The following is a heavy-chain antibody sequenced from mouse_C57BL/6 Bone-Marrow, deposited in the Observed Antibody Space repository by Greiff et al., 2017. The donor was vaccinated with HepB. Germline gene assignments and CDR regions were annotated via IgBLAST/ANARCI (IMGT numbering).Heavy chain of an antibody. Sequence: EVQGVESGGGLVQPGGSLSLSCAASGFTFTDYYMSWVRQPPGKALEWLGFIRNKANGYTTEYSASVKGRFTISRDNSQSILYLQMNALRAEDSATYYCARYSPYDAGFAYWGQGTLVTVSA. CDR1: GFTFTDYY. J-gene: IGHJ3*01. D-gene: IGHD2-12*01. V-gene: IGHV7-3*01. CDR2: IRNKANGYTT. CDR3: ARYSPYDAGFAY.